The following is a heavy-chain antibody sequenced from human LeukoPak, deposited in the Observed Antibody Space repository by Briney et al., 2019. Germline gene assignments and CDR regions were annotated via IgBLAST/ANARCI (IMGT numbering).Heavy chain of an antibody. D-gene: IGHD3-22*01. Sequence: GESLKISCKGSGYSFTSYWIGWVRQMPGKGLEWMGIIYPGDSDTTYSPSFQGQVTMSVDKSISTAYLQWSSLKASDTAMYYCARQRKSFDSSGYYDRWFDPWGQGTLVTVSS. V-gene: IGHV5-51*01. CDR2: IYPGDSDT. J-gene: IGHJ5*02. CDR1: GYSFTSYW. CDR3: ARQRKSFDSSGYYDRWFDP.